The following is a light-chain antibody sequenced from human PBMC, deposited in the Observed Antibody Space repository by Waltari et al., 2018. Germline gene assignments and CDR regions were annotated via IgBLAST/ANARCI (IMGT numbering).Light chain of an antibody. CDR2: LVS. Sequence: DVVLTQSPLSLPVTLGQSASISCRSSQSLVHSNGNTYLNWFHQRPGQSPRRLIYLVSNRDSGVPARFSGIGSDTDFTLKINRVEAEDVGIYYCLQGTHWPPHTFGQGTKVEI. CDR3: LQGTHWPPHT. V-gene: IGKV2-30*02. J-gene: IGKJ2*01. CDR1: QSLVHSNGNTY.